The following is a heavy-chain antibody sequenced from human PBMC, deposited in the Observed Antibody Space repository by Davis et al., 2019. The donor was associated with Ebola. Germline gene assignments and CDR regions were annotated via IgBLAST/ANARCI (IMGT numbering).Heavy chain of an antibody. CDR1: GGSIGSSTYY. J-gene: IGHJ4*02. CDR3: ARLCDGDRNHAFDY. V-gene: IGHV4-39*01. CDR2: VYYSGST. D-gene: IGHD2-21*01. Sequence: PSETLSLTCTVSGGSIGSSTYYWGWIRQPPGKGLEWIGSVYYSGSTYYNPSLKSRVTISVDTSRNQFSLKLSSVTAADTAVYYCARLCDGDRNHAFDYWGQGTLVTVSS.